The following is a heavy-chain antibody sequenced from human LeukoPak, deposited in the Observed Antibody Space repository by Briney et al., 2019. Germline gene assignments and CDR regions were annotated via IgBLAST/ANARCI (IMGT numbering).Heavy chain of an antibody. V-gene: IGHV3-30*03. CDR3: ARALPGGATIGY. CDR1: GFTFSSYG. CDR2: ISYDGSNK. Sequence: GGSLRLSCAASGFTFSSYGMHWVRQAPGKGLEWVAVISYDGSNKYYADSVKGRFTISRDNSKDTLYLQMNSLRAEDTAVYYCARALPGGATIGYWGQGTLVTVSS. D-gene: IGHD2-8*02. J-gene: IGHJ4*02.